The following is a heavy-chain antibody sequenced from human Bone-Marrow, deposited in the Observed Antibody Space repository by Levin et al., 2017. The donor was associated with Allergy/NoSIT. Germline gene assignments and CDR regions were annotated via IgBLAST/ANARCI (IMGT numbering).Heavy chain of an antibody. D-gene: IGHD2-15*01. CDR3: ARVGIYCSGGSCYMHPITFDP. Sequence: ASVKVSCKASGYTFTSYGISWVRQAPGQGLEWMGWISAYNGNTNYAQKLQGRVTMTTDTSTSTAYMELRSLRSDDTAVYYCARVGIYCSGGSCYMHPITFDPWGQGTLVTVSS. J-gene: IGHJ5*02. V-gene: IGHV1-18*01. CDR2: ISAYNGNT. CDR1: GYTFTSYG.